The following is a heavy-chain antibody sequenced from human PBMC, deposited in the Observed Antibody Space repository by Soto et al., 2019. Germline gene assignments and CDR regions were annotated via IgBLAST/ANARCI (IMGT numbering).Heavy chain of an antibody. J-gene: IGHJ4*02. V-gene: IGHV4-31*03. Sequence: QVQLQESGPGLVKPSQTLSLTCTVSGGSISSGGYYWSWIRQHPGKGLEWIGYIYYSGSTYYNPSLKSRVTLSVDTSKNQFSLKLSSVTAADTAVYYCARVFLYSYGPEAGRGFDYWGQGTLVTVSS. CDR2: IYYSGST. D-gene: IGHD5-18*01. CDR1: GGSISSGGYY. CDR3: ARVFLYSYGPEAGRGFDY.